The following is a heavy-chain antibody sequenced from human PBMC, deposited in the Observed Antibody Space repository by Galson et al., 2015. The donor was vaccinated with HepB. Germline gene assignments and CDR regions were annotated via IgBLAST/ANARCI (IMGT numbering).Heavy chain of an antibody. CDR1: GFTFSSYW. CDR3: ARTRGAAAGISDN. J-gene: IGHJ4*02. V-gene: IGHV3-74*01. Sequence: SLRLSCAASGFTFSSYWMHWVRQVPGKGLVWVSRINSDGSYITYADSVKGRFTISRDNAKNTLYLQMNSPGAEDTALYYCARTRGAAAGISDNWGQGSLVTVSS. D-gene: IGHD6-13*01. CDR2: INSDGSYI.